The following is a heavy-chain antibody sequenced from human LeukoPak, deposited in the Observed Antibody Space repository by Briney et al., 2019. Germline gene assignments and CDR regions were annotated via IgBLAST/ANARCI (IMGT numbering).Heavy chain of an antibody. CDR2: IYYSGST. V-gene: IGHV4-30-4*01. J-gene: IGHJ6*02. D-gene: IGHD2-2*01. Sequence: PSETLSLTCTVSGGSISSGDYYWSWIRQPPGKGLEWIGYIYYSGSTYYNPSLKSRVTISVDTSKNQFSLKLSSVTAADTAVYYCARVPSIVVVPAAKVVKEYYYYGMDVWGQGTTVTVSS. CDR3: ARVPSIVVVPAAKVVKEYYYYGMDV. CDR1: GGSISSGDYY.